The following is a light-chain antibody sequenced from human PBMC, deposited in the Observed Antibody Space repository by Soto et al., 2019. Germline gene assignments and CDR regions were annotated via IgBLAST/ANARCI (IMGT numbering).Light chain of an antibody. CDR1: QSVSSN. V-gene: IGKV3-15*01. CDR2: GAF. Sequence: EIVMTQSPVTLSVSPGEIVTLCSRASQSVSSNLAWYQQKPGQAPSLLIYGAFTRATGIPARFSGTGSGTEFTLTISSLQSEDFALYYCQQYNDWPLTFGQGTKVDIK. J-gene: IGKJ1*01. CDR3: QQYNDWPLT.